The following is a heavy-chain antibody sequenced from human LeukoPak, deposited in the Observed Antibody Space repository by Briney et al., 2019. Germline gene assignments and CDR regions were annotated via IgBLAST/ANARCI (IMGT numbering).Heavy chain of an antibody. CDR2: IYHSGST. V-gene: IGHV4-4*02. D-gene: IGHD7-27*01. CDR1: GASISNSNW. J-gene: IGHJ4*02. CDR3: ARANWGSDFDY. Sequence: SGTLSLTCAVAGASISNSNWWTWVRQPPGKGLEWIGEIYHSGSTNYKPSLKSRATISVDKSKNQFSLKLSSVTAADTAVYYCARANWGSDFDYWGQGTLVTVSS.